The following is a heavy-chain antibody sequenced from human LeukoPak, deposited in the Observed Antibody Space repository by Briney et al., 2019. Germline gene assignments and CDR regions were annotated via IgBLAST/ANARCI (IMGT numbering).Heavy chain of an antibody. V-gene: IGHV1-18*01. CDR3: ARTDTPFSSVDP. Sequence: ASVKVSCKASGYTFTSYGISWVRQAPGQGLEWMGWISAYNGNTNYAQKLQGRVTMTTDTSTSTAYMGLRSLRSDDTAVYYCARTDTPFSSVDPWGQGTLVTVSS. J-gene: IGHJ5*02. CDR1: GYTFTSYG. CDR2: ISAYNGNT. D-gene: IGHD6-6*01.